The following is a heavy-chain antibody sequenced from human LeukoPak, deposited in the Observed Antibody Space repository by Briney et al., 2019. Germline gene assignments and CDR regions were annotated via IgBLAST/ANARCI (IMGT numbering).Heavy chain of an antibody. Sequence: GGSLRLSCAASGFTFSSYAMTWVRQAPGKGLEWVSTISGNGESTYFGDSVKGRFSISRDPSKNTLHLQMNSLRVEDTAVYFCAKNGNDHHRGGYFQHWGQGTLVTVSS. CDR1: GFTFSSYA. V-gene: IGHV3-23*01. CDR2: ISGNGEST. D-gene: IGHD6-19*01. CDR3: AKNGNDHHRGGYFQH. J-gene: IGHJ1*01.